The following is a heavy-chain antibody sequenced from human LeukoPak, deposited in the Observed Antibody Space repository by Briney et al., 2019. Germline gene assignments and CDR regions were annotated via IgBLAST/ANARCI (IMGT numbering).Heavy chain of an antibody. Sequence: SETLSFTCAVYGGSFSGYYWSWIRQPPGKGLEWIGEINHSGSTNYNPSLKSRVTISVDTSKNQFSLKLSSVTAADTAVYYCASRGYYYDSSGYYWGQGTLVTVSS. V-gene: IGHV4-34*01. CDR2: INHSGST. J-gene: IGHJ4*02. D-gene: IGHD3-22*01. CDR1: GGSFSGYY. CDR3: ASRGYYYDSSGYY.